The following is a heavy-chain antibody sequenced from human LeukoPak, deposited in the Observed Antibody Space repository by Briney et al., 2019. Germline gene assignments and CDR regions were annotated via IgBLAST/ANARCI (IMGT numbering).Heavy chain of an antibody. V-gene: IGHV4-38-2*01. Sequence: SETLSLTCAVSGYSISSGYYWGWIRPPPGRGLEWIGSIYHSGSTYCNPSLKSRVTISVDTSKNHFSLKLSSVTAADTAVYYSARGPDYYYYYYMDVWGKGTTVTVSS. CDR1: GYSISSGYY. J-gene: IGHJ6*03. CDR3: ARGPDYYYYYYMDV. CDR2: IYHSGST.